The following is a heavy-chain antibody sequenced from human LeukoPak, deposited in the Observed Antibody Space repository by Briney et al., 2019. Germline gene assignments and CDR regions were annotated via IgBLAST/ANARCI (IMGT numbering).Heavy chain of an antibody. J-gene: IGHJ4*02. CDR1: GFTFDDYA. Sequence: GGSLRLSCAASGFTFDDYAMHWVRQAPGKGLEWVSGISWNSGSIGYADSVKGRFTISRDNAKNSLYLQMNSLRAEDTALYYCAKDMGRWGSWYNFDYWGQGTLVTVSS. CDR2: ISWNSGSI. D-gene: IGHD3-16*01. V-gene: IGHV3-9*01. CDR3: AKDMGRWGSWYNFDY.